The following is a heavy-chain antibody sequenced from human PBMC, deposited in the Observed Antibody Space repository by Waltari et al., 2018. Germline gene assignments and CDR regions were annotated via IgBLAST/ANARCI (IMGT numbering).Heavy chain of an antibody. CDR2: IRYDGSNK. J-gene: IGHJ4*02. CDR3: AKDLDDIVVVPAADDFDY. CDR1: GFTFSSYG. D-gene: IGHD2-2*01. V-gene: IGHV3-30*02. Sequence: QVQLVESGGGVVQPGGSLRLSWAASGFTFSSYGMHWVRQAPGKGLEWVAFIRYDGSNKYYADSVKGRFTISRDNSKNTLYLQMNSLRAEDTAVYYCAKDLDDIVVVPAADDFDYWGQGTLVTVSS.